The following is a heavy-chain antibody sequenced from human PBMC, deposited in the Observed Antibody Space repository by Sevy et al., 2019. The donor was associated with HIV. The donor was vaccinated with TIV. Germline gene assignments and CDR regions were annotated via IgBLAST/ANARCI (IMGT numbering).Heavy chain of an antibody. D-gene: IGHD3-10*01. CDR1: GYTFTGYY. V-gene: IGHV1-2*02. CDR2: VDPNSGGT. CDR3: ARSVYGSGTYLNDY. J-gene: IGHJ4*02. Sequence: ASVKVSCKASGYTFTGYYVHWVRQAPGQGLEWMGWVDPNSGGTNYGLRFKGRVTMTTDTSISTAYMELSELRSNDTAMYYCARSVYGSGTYLNDYWGQGTLVTVSS.